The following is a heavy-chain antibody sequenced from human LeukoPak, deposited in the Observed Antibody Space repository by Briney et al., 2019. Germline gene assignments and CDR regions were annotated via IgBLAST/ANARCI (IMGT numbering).Heavy chain of an antibody. J-gene: IGHJ6*03. Sequence: SETLSLTCTVSGGSISSYYWSWIRQPPGSGLEWIGYIYYSGYTNYNPSLKSRVTISVDTSKNQFSLKLSSMTAADTAVYYCARGRTGYQLLPTKKDYSYYYIDVWGKGTTVTVSS. V-gene: IGHV4-59*12. CDR1: GGSISSYY. CDR3: ARGRTGYQLLPTKKDYSYYYIDV. D-gene: IGHD2-2*01. CDR2: IYYSGYT.